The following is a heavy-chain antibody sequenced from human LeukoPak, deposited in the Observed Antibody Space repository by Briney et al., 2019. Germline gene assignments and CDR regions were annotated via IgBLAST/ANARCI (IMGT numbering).Heavy chain of an antibody. CDR1: GFTVSSNY. V-gene: IGHV3-9*01. J-gene: IGHJ6*03. CDR3: AKDSGGGHYYYYMDV. Sequence: GGSLRLSCAASGFTVSSNYMSWVRQAPGKGLEWVSGISWSSGSIGYADTVKGRFTISRDNAKNSLYLQMNSLRAEDTALYYCAKDSGGGHYYYYMDVWGKGSTVTISS. D-gene: IGHD3-16*01. CDR2: ISWSSGSI.